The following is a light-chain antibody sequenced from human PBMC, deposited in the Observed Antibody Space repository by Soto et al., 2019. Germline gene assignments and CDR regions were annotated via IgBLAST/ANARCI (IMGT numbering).Light chain of an antibody. CDR2: DAS. J-gene: IGKJ5*01. CDR1: QDISNF. CDR3: QQYDNLGIT. Sequence: DIQMTQSPSSLSASVGDRVTITFQASQDISNFLNWYQQKPGKAPKLLIYDASNLETGVPSRFSGSGYGTDFTFTISSLQPEDIATYYCQQYDNLGITFGQGTRLEIK. V-gene: IGKV1-33*01.